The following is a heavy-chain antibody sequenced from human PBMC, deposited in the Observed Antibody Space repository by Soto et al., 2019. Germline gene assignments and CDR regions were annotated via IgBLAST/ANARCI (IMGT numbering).Heavy chain of an antibody. CDR1: GGSISSYY. CDR2: IYYSGST. D-gene: IGHD2-15*01. Sequence: SETLSLTCTVSGGSISSYYWSWIRQPPGKGLEWIGYIYYSGSTNYNPSLKSRVTISVDTSKNQFSLKLSSVTAADTAVYYCARVKEDIVVVVAASDVDYYYMDVWGKGTTVTVSS. J-gene: IGHJ6*03. V-gene: IGHV4-59*01. CDR3: ARVKEDIVVVVAASDVDYYYMDV.